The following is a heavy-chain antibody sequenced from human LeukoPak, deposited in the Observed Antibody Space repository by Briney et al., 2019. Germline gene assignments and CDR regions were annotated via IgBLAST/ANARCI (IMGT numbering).Heavy chain of an antibody. V-gene: IGHV4-59*08. D-gene: IGHD3-22*01. CDR2: IYYSGST. CDR3: ARDYYDCSGYENWFDP. Sequence: SETLSLTCSVSGGSISSYYWSWIRQPPGKGLEGCGYIYYSGSTNYYPSLKIRVSISVDTSKIQFSLKLSSVTAADTAVYYCARDYYDCSGYENWFDPWGQGTLVTVSS. CDR1: GGSISSYY. J-gene: IGHJ5*02.